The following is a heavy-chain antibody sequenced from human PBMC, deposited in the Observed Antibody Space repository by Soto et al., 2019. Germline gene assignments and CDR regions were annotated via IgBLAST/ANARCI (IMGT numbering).Heavy chain of an antibody. CDR3: AKGQTVAGPGEVDY. CDR2: ISGSGGST. CDR1: GFTFSSYA. V-gene: IGHV3-23*01. D-gene: IGHD6-19*01. Sequence: EVQLLESGGGLVQPGGSLRLSCAASGFTFSSYAMSWVRQAPGKGLEWVSAISGSGGSTYYADSVKSRFTISRDNSKNTVYLQMKGLRAEDRAVYYGAKGQTVAGPGEVDYWGQGTLVTVSS. J-gene: IGHJ4*02.